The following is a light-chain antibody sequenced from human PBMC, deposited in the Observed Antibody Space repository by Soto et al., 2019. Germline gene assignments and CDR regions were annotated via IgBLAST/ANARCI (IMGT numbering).Light chain of an antibody. CDR3: SSYAGSTAVVV. CDR1: SSDVGGYNY. J-gene: IGLJ2*01. CDR2: EVT. Sequence: QSALTQPASVSGSPGQSITISCTGTSSDVGGYNYVSWYQQLSGKAPKLMIYEVTKRPSGVSFRLSGSKSGNTASLTISGLQAEDEADYYCSSYAGSTAVVVFGGGTKVTVL. V-gene: IGLV2-23*02.